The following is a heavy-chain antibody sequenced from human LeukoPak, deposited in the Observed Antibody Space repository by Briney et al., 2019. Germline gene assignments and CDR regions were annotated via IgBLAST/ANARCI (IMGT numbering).Heavy chain of an antibody. Sequence: ASVKVSCKASGYTFTSYGISWVRQAPGQGLEWMGWISAYNGNTNYAQKPQGRVTMTTDTSTSTAYMELRSLRSDDTAVYYCARVRQSITIFGVVAYYFDYWGQGTLVTVSS. CDR2: ISAYNGNT. J-gene: IGHJ4*02. CDR1: GYTFTSYG. CDR3: ARVRQSITIFGVVAYYFDY. V-gene: IGHV1-18*01. D-gene: IGHD3-3*01.